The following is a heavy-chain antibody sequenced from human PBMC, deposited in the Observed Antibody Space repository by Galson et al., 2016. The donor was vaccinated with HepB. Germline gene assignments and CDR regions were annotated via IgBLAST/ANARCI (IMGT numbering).Heavy chain of an antibody. V-gene: IGHV1-3*01. CDR1: RYSFTNYG. J-gene: IGHJ6*02. D-gene: IGHD3-10*01. CDR2: INPGNGNT. Sequence: SVKVSCKASRYSFTNYGIHWVRQAPGQRPEWMGWINPGNGNTKYSQKFQGRVTITRDTSATTAYLELSSLRSEDTALYYCARVLLRGSGTSYPYYYYYHGLDVWGQGTTVTVSS. CDR3: ARVLLRGSGTSYPYYYYYHGLDV.